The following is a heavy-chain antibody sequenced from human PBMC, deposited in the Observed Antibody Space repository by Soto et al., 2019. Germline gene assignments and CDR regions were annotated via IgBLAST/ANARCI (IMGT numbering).Heavy chain of an antibody. CDR2: IYYSGST. CDR1: GGSISSYY. D-gene: IGHD1-7*01. J-gene: IGHJ6*03. CDR3: ARLITGITQRNGYYYYYMDV. Sequence: PSETLSLTCTVSGGSISSYYWSWIRQPPGKGLEWIGYIYYSGSTNYNPSLKSRVTISVDTSKNQFSLKLSSVTAADTAVYYCARLITGITQRNGYYYYYMDVWGKGTTVTVS. V-gene: IGHV4-59*08.